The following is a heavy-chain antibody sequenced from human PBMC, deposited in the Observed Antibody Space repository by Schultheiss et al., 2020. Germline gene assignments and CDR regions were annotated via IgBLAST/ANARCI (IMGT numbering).Heavy chain of an antibody. CDR3: ALGVKSVVSLQGGFDY. D-gene: IGHD2-21*01. V-gene: IGHV3-11*04. J-gene: IGHJ4*02. CDR2: ISSSGSTI. CDR1: GFTFSDYY. Sequence: GGSLRLSCAASGFTFSDYYMSWIRQAPGKGLEWVSYISSSGSTIYYADSVKGRFTISRDNSKNTLYLQMNSLRAEDTAVYYCALGVKSVVSLQGGFDYWGQGTLVTVSS.